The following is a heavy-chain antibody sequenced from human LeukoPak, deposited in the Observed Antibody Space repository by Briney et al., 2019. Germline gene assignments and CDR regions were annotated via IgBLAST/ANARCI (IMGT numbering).Heavy chain of an antibody. V-gene: IGHV1-69*01. J-gene: IGHJ4*02. Sequence: SSVKVSCKASGGTFSSYAISWVPQAPGHGLEWMGGIIPIFGSANYAQKFQGRVTITSDESTSTAYMELSSLRSEDTAVYCCARRSTGIAAAGPTSFDYWGQGTLVTVSS. CDR1: GGTFSSYA. CDR2: IIPIFGSA. D-gene: IGHD6-13*01. CDR3: ARRSTGIAAAGPTSFDY.